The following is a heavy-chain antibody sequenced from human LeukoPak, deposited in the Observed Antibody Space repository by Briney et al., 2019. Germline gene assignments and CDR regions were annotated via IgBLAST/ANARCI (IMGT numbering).Heavy chain of an antibody. Sequence: SETLSLTCTVSGGSISSYYWSWIRQPPGKGLEWIGYIYYSGSTNYNPPLKSRVTISVDTSKNQFSLKLSSVTAADTAVYYCARHRIAVAGIFFDYWGQGTLVTVSS. CDR1: GGSISSYY. J-gene: IGHJ4*02. D-gene: IGHD6-19*01. V-gene: IGHV4-59*08. CDR2: IYYSGST. CDR3: ARHRIAVAGIFFDY.